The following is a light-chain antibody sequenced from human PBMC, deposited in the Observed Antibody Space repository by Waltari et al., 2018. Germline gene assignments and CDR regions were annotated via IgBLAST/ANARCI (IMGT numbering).Light chain of an antibody. V-gene: IGKV1-9*01. Sequence: DIQFTQSPSFLSASVGDRVTITCRASQGIISYLAWDQHKPGKAPKVLIYGAYTLQRGVPSRFSGSGSGTEFTLTISSLQPEDFATYYCQQLKSYPRTFGQGTKLEIK. CDR1: QGIISY. J-gene: IGKJ2*02. CDR3: QQLKSYPRT. CDR2: GAY.